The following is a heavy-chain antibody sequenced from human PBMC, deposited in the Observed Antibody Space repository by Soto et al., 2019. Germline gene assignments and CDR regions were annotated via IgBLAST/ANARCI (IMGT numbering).Heavy chain of an antibody. Sequence: EVQLLESGGGLVQPGGSLRLSCAASGFTFSTCAMNWVRQAPGKGLEWVSSISGGGGSTYYVDSVKGRFTISRDNSKNTLYRQINSLRADDTAVYYCAKQAVVVAATPWFDPWGQGTLVTVSS. D-gene: IGHD2-15*01. CDR3: AKQAVVVAATPWFDP. CDR2: ISGGGGST. CDR1: GFTFSTCA. J-gene: IGHJ5*02. V-gene: IGHV3-23*01.